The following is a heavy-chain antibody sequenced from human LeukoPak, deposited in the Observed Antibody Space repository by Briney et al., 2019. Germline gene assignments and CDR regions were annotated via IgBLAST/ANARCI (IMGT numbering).Heavy chain of an antibody. V-gene: IGHV4-30-4*08. J-gene: IGHJ4*02. D-gene: IGHD5-12*01. CDR1: GGSISSGGYY. CDR3: ARGTGSGFDWADFDY. Sequence: PSQTLSLTCTVSGGSISSGGYYWSWIRQPPGKGLEWIGYIYYSGSTYYNPSLKSRVIISVDTSKNQFSLKLSSMTAADTAVYYCARGTGSGFDWADFDYWGQGTLVTVSS. CDR2: IYYSGST.